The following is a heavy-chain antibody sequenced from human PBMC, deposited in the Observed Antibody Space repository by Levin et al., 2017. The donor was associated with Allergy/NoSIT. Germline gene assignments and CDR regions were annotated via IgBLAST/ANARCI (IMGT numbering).Heavy chain of an antibody. CDR3: ARDSNGNGGYAYFFDY. V-gene: IGHV3-33*01. CDR2: IWYDGSYK. Sequence: LSLTCAASGFTFSSYAIHWVRQAPGKGLEWVAVIWYDGSYKYYADSVKGRFTVSRDNSKNTLYLQMNSLRAEDTALYYCARDSNGNGGYAYFFDYWGQGTLVTVSS. J-gene: IGHJ4*02. CDR1: GFTFSSYA. D-gene: IGHD5-12*01.